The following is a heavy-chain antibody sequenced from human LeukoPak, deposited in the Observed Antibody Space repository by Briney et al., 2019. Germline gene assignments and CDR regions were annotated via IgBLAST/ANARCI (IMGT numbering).Heavy chain of an antibody. Sequence: GGSLRLSCAASGFTFSSYSMNWVRQAPGKGLEWVSYISSSSSTIYYADSVKGRFTISRDNAKNSLYLQMNSLRAEDTAAYYCARVQAGTLDYWGQGTLVTVSS. CDR2: ISSSSSTI. CDR3: ARVQAGTLDY. CDR1: GFTFSSYS. V-gene: IGHV3-48*01. D-gene: IGHD6-13*01. J-gene: IGHJ4*02.